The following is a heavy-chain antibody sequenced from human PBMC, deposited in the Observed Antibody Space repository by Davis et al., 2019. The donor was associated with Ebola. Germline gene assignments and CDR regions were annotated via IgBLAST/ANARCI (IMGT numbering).Heavy chain of an antibody. CDR3: ARRGSTMFNWFDP. V-gene: IGHV5-51*01. J-gene: IGHJ5*02. Sequence: GESLKISCKGSGYSFTSYWIGWVLQMPGKGLEWMGIIYPGDSDTRYSPSFQGQVTISADKSISTAYLQWSSLKASDTAMYYCARRGSTMFNWFDPWGQGTLVTVSS. CDR2: IYPGDSDT. CDR1: GYSFTSYW. D-gene: IGHD3-10*02.